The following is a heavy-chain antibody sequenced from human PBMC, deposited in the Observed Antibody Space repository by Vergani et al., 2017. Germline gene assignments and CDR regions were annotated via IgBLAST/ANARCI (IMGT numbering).Heavy chain of an antibody. J-gene: IGHJ4*02. V-gene: IGHV3-30*18. CDR1: GFTFSSYG. CDR2: ISYDGSNK. Sequence: QVQLVESGGGVVQPGRSLRLSCAASGFTFSSYGMHWVRQAPGKWLEWVAVISYDGSNKYYADSVKGRFTISRDNSKNTLYLQMNSLRAEDTAVYYCAKDGIAAAGYHMYYFDYWGQGTLVTVSS. CDR3: AKDGIAAAGYHMYYFDY. D-gene: IGHD6-13*01.